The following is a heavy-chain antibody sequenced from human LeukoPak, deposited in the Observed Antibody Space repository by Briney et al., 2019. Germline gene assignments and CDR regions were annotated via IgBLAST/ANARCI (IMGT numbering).Heavy chain of an antibody. D-gene: IGHD3-3*01. CDR2: INHSGST. J-gene: IGHJ4*02. CDR3: ARGVGFLEWLWGYYFDY. V-gene: IGHV4-34*01. Sequence: SEALSLTCAVYGGSFSGYYWSWIRQPPGKGLEWIGEINHSGSTNYNPSLKSRVTISVDTSKNQFSLKLSSVTAADTAVYYCARGVGFLEWLWGYYFDYWGQGTLVTVSS. CDR1: GGSFSGYY.